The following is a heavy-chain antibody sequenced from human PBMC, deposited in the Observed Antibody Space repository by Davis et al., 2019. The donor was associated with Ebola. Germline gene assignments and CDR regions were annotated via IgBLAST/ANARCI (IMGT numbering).Heavy chain of an antibody. V-gene: IGHV3-21*01. Sequence: ETLSLTCTVSGGSISSSSYYWGWIRQPPGKGLEWVSSISSSSSYIYYADSVKGRFTISRDNAKNSLYLQMNSLRAEDTAVYYCARGTQGTGTTADYWGQGTLVTVSS. CDR1: GGSISSSS. J-gene: IGHJ4*02. D-gene: IGHD1-1*01. CDR3: ARGTQGTGTTADY. CDR2: ISSSSSYI.